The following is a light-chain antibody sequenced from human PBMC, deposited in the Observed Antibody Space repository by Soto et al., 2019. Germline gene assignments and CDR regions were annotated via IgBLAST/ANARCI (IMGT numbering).Light chain of an antibody. CDR3: AAWDDSLSVPYV. Sequence: QSVLTQPPSASGTPGQRVTISCSGSSSNIRSNYVYWYQQLPGTAPKLLIYRNNQRPSGVPDLFSGSKSGTSASLAISGLRSEDEADYYCAAWDDSLSVPYVFGTGTKVTVL. CDR2: RNN. CDR1: SSNIRSNY. V-gene: IGLV1-47*01. J-gene: IGLJ1*01.